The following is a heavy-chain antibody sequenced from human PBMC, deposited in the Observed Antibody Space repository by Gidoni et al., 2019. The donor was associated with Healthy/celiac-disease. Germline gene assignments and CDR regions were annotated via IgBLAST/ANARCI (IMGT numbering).Heavy chain of an antibody. CDR1: GFTFSSYG. D-gene: IGHD3-3*01. V-gene: IGHV3-30*18. CDR2: ISYDGSNK. CDR3: AKELTIFGVVNPFDY. J-gene: IGHJ4*02. Sequence: QVQLVESGGGVVQPGRSLRLSCAASGFTFSSYGMHWVRQAPGKGLEWVAVISYDGSNKYYADSVKGRFTISRDNSKNTLYLQMNSLRAEDTAVYYCAKELTIFGVVNPFDYWGQGTLVTVSA.